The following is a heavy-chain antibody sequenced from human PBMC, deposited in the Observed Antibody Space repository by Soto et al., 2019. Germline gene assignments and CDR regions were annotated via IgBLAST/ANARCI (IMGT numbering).Heavy chain of an antibody. CDR2: IIPIFGTA. D-gene: IGHD4-17*01. CDR3: ASLYGDYDY. CDR1: GYTFTGYY. V-gene: IGHV1-69*13. Sequence: SVKVSCKASGYTFTGYYMHWVRQAPGQGLEWMGGIIPIFGTANYAQKFQGRVTMTADESTSTAYMELSSLRSEDTAVYYCASLYGDYDYWGQGTLVTVSS. J-gene: IGHJ4*02.